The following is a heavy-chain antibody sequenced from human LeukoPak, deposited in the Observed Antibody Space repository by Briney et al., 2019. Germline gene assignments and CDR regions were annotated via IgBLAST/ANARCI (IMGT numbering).Heavy chain of an antibody. Sequence: ASVTVSCKVSGYTLTELSMHWVRQAPGKGLEWMGGFDPEDGETIYAQKFQGRVTMTEDTSTDTAYMELSSLRSEDTAVYYCATLGKVRYQLLTYDYWGQGTLVTVSS. D-gene: IGHD2-2*01. CDR2: FDPEDGET. CDR3: ATLGKVRYQLLTYDY. CDR1: GYTLTELS. V-gene: IGHV1-24*01. J-gene: IGHJ4*02.